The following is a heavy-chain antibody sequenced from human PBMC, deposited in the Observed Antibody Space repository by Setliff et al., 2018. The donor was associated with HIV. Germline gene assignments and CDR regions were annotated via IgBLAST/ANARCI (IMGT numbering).Heavy chain of an antibody. CDR3: ARRRCSAASCPDNSWNWLDP. Sequence: SETLSLTCTVSGGSISGYYWSWIRQPPGKGLEWIGYIYYIGNTNYNPSLKGRVTLSVDTSKNQLSLKLSSVTAADTAVYYCARRRCSAASCPDNSWNWLDPWGQGTLVTVSS. D-gene: IGHD2-15*01. CDR1: GGSISGYY. J-gene: IGHJ5*02. CDR2: IYYIGNT. V-gene: IGHV4-59*01.